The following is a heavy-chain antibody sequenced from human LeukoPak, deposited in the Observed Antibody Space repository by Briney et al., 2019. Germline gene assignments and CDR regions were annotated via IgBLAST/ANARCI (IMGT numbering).Heavy chain of an antibody. Sequence: GESLKISCKASGYSFTSYWIGRVRQMPGKGLEWMGIIHPADSDITYSPSFQGQVIISADKSINTAYLQWSSLKASDTAMYYCARRWGSRGPRGWFDPWGQGTLVTVSS. D-gene: IGHD6-19*01. CDR3: ARRWGSRGPRGWFDP. CDR1: GYSFTSYW. J-gene: IGHJ5*02. CDR2: IHPADSDI. V-gene: IGHV5-51*01.